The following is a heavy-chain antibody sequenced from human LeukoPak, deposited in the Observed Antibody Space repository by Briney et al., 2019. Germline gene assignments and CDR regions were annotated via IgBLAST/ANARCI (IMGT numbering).Heavy chain of an antibody. CDR1: GYSISSGYY. V-gene: IGHV4-38-2*02. J-gene: IGHJ4*02. Sequence: PSETLSLTCTVSGYSISSGYYWGWIRQPPGKGLGWIGSIYHSGSTYYNPSLKSRVTISVDTSKNQFSLKLSSVTAADTAVYYCAREYGDYERPVQDDYWGQGTLVTVSS. CDR3: AREYGDYERPVQDDY. D-gene: IGHD4-17*01. CDR2: IYHSGST.